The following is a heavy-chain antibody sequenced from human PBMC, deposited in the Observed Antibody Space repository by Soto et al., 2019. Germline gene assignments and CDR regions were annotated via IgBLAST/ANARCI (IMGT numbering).Heavy chain of an antibody. V-gene: IGHV4-59*01. D-gene: IGHD3-22*01. CDR2: IYYSGST. CDR1: GGSISSYY. CDR3: ATATHYYDDSGYSWWFDP. J-gene: IGHJ5*02. Sequence: ASETLSLTCTVSGGSISSYYWSWIRQPPGKGLEWIGYIYYSGSTNYNPSLKSRLNISVDPSKNQFSLNLNSVTAADTAVYYCATATHYYDDSGYSWWFDPWGQGTPVTVSS.